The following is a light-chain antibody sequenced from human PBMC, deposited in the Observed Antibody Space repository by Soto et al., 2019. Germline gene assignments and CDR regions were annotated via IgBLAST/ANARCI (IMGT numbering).Light chain of an antibody. V-gene: IGKV3-15*01. CDR2: GAS. CDR1: QSVSSN. CDR3: QQYNNWLRT. J-gene: IGKJ1*01. Sequence: EIVMTQSPGTLSVSPGERATLSCRASQSVSSNLAWYQQKPGQAPSLLIYGASTRATGIPARFSGSGSGTEFALTISSLQSEDFAVYYCQQYNNWLRTFGQGTEV.